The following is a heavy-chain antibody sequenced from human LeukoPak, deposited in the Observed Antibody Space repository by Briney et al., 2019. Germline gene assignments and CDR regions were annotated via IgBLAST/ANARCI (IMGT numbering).Heavy chain of an antibody. CDR1: GFLFSSYE. V-gene: IGHV3-48*03. D-gene: IGHD6-13*01. Sequence: GGSLRLSYAASGFLFSSYEMKWVRQAPGKGLEWVSHISSSGSSIYYADSVKGRFTISRDNAKNSLYLQMNSLRAEDTAVYYCARVGIAADRGELIDYWGQGTLVTVSS. CDR2: ISSSGSSI. CDR3: ARVGIAADRGELIDY. J-gene: IGHJ4*02.